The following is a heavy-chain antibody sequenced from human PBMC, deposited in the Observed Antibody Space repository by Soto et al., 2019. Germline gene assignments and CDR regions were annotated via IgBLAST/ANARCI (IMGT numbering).Heavy chain of an antibody. D-gene: IGHD5-18*01. CDR1: GFIFSNYG. V-gene: IGHV3-30*18. J-gene: IGHJ4*02. CDR3: AKDLGYSYGGFFDY. Sequence: QVQLVESGGGVVQPERSLRLSCAASGFIFSNYGMHWVRQAPGKGLEWVAVVSSAGSTKYYADSVKSRFTISRDNSKNTVFLQMNSLRAEDTAVYYCAKDLGYSYGGFFDYWGQGTLVTVSS. CDR2: VSSAGSTK.